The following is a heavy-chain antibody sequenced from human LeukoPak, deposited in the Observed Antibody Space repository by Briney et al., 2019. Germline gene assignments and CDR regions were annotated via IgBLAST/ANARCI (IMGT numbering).Heavy chain of an antibody. CDR3: ARDGTSTDDY. CDR1: GYTFSNFG. CDR2: ISGNNDNP. J-gene: IGHJ4*02. V-gene: IGHV1-18*01. Sequence: ASVKLSFKASGYTFSNFGISWVRQAPGQGLEWMGWISGNNDNPNYGQNFQGRFTVTSDSSTSTAYMELRNLRSDDTAVYYCARDGTSTDDYWGQGTLVTVSS. D-gene: IGHD2-2*01.